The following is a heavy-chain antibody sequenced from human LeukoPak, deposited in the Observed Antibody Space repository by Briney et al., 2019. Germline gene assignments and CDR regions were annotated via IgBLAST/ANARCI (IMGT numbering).Heavy chain of an antibody. CDR2: IKQDGSEK. V-gene: IGHV3-7*01. CDR3: ASSVAVAGSFDY. D-gene: IGHD6-19*01. CDR1: GFTFSRDW. J-gene: IGHJ4*02. Sequence: GGSLRLSCGASGFTFSRDWMSWVRQAPGKGLEWVANIKQDGSEKNYVDSVKGRFTISRDNAKNSLYLQMNSLRAEDTAVYYCASSVAVAGSFDYWGQGTLVTVS.